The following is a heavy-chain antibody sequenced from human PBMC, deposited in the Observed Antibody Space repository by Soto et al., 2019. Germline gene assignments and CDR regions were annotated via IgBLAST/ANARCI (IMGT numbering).Heavy chain of an antibody. V-gene: IGHV3-48*03. CDR3: ARVSTKGRSYQVYYYYGMDV. Sequence: GGSLRLSCAASGFTFSSYEMNWVRQAPGKGLEWVSYISSSGSTIYYADSVKGRFTISRDNAKNSLYLQMNSLRAEDTAVYYCARVSTKGRSYQVYYYYGMDVWGQGTTVTVSS. CDR1: GFTFSSYE. D-gene: IGHD1-26*01. J-gene: IGHJ6*02. CDR2: ISSSGSTI.